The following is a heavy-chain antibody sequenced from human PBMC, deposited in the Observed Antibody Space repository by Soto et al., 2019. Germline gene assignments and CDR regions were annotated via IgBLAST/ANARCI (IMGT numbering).Heavy chain of an antibody. V-gene: IGHV3-23*01. CDR1: GFTFNNYA. D-gene: IGHD3-16*01. J-gene: IGHJ4*02. Sequence: EVQLLESGGGLVQPGGSLRLACAASGFTFNNYAMNWVRQAPGRGLEWVSIISPNGDSTYYADSVKGRFTISRDNAKNTLDLQMNSLRAEDTAVYYCARVGIGAYHFDSWGQGTLVTVSS. CDR2: ISPNGDST. CDR3: ARVGIGAYHFDS.